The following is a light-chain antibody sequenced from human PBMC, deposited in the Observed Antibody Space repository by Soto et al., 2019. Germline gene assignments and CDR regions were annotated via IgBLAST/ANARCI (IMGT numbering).Light chain of an antibody. V-gene: IGLV2-11*01. CDR2: DVS. CDR1: SSDVGGYNY. CDR3: CSYAGSYTDV. Sequence: QSALTQPRSVSGSPGQSVTISCTGTSSDVGGYNYVSWYQQHPGKAPKLIIYDVSKRPSGVPDRFSGSKSGNTASLTISGLQAEDEADYYCCSYAGSYTDVFGTGTQLTVL. J-gene: IGLJ1*01.